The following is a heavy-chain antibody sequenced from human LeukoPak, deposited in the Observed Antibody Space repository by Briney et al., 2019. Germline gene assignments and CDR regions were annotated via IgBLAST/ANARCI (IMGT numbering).Heavy chain of an antibody. D-gene: IGHD2-2*01. CDR1: GGTFSSYV. Sequence: SVKVSCKASGGTFSSYVISWVRQAPGQGLEWTGGIIPIFGTANYAQKFQGRVTITADESTSTAYMELSSLRSEDTAVYYCEAYCSSTSCSDYWGQGTLVTVSS. V-gene: IGHV1-69*01. CDR2: IIPIFGTA. J-gene: IGHJ4*02. CDR3: EAYCSSTSCSDY.